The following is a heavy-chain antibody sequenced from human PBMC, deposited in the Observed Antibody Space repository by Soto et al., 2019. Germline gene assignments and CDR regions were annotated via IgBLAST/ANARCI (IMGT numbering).Heavy chain of an antibody. J-gene: IGHJ4*02. CDR1: GYTFTGYY. Sequence: ASVKVSCKASGYTFTGYYMHWVRQAPGQGLEWMGWINPNSGGTNYAQKFQGRVTMTRDTSISTAYMELSRLRSDDTAVYYCAREADYDFWSGYPFYWGQGTLVTVSS. V-gene: IGHV1-2*02. D-gene: IGHD3-3*01. CDR2: INPNSGGT. CDR3: AREADYDFWSGYPFY.